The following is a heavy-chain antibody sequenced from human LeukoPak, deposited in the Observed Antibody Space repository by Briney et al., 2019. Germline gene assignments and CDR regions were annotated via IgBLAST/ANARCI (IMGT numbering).Heavy chain of an antibody. V-gene: IGHV3-7*01. J-gene: IGHJ5*02. CDR3: VSQQLAPP. CDR1: GFTFSTYG. D-gene: IGHD5-24*01. Sequence: GGSLRLSCAASGFTFSTYGMSWVRQAPGKGPEWVANIKEDGSIEDYVDSVRGRFTVSRDNAKNSLYLQMNSLRVEDTAVYYCVSQQLAPPWGQGTPVTVSS. CDR2: IKEDGSIE.